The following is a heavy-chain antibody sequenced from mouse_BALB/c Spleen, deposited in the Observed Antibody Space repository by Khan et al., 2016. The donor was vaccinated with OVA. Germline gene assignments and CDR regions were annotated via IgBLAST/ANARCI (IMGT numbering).Heavy chain of an antibody. CDR2: IDSNGGST. J-gene: IGHJ2*01. D-gene: IGHD2-12*01. CDR1: SFTISSYG. CDR3: ERSAI. V-gene: IGHV5-6-3*01. Sequence: EVELVQSGGGIVQPGGSLKLSCAASSFTISSYGMSSVRQTPDKRLELVATIDSNGGSTDYPDNVKRRFTISGDNAKNALYLQLRSLKSEDTAMYYSERSAIWGQGTTLTVSS.